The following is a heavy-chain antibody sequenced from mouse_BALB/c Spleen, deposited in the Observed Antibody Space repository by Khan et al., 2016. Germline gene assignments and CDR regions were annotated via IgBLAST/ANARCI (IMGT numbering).Heavy chain of an antibody. CDR1: GDSITSGY. CDR3: ARYVGYSFDY. V-gene: IGHV3-8*02. Sequence: EVQLQESGPSLVKPSQTLSLTCSVTGDSITSGYWNWIRKFPGNKIEYMGYINYSGSKYYNPSHKSGISITRDTSKNQYYLQLNSVTPTDSSTSYCARYVGYSFDYWGQGTSLTVSS. CDR2: INYSGSK. J-gene: IGHJ2*02. D-gene: IGHD2-2*01.